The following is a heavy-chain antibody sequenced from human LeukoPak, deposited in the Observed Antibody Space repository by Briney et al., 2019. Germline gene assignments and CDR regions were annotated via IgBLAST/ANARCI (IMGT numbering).Heavy chain of an antibody. Sequence: PSETLSLTCTVSGGSISSYYWSWIRQPPGKGLEWIGYIYYSGSTNYNPSLKSRVTISGDTSKKQFSLKLSSVTAADTAVYYCARGPQTYYDILTGLSFWGQGTLVTVSS. CDR1: GGSISSYY. CDR3: ARGPQTYYDILTGLSF. J-gene: IGHJ4*02. D-gene: IGHD3-9*01. CDR2: IYYSGST. V-gene: IGHV4-59*12.